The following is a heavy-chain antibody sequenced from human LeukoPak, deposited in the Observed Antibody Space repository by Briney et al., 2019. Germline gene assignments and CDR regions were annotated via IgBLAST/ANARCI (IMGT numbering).Heavy chain of an antibody. J-gene: IGHJ3*02. CDR3: ARDRHQGAFDM. CDR1: GFTFSSHG. V-gene: IGHV3-23*01. D-gene: IGHD2-2*01. Sequence: GGSLRLSCAASGFTFSSHGMNWVRQAPGKGLEWVSGISPSGGITYYTDSVKGRFTISRDNSKNTVSLQMNSLRGEDTAVYYCARDRHQGAFDMWGQGTMVIVSS. CDR2: ISPSGGIT.